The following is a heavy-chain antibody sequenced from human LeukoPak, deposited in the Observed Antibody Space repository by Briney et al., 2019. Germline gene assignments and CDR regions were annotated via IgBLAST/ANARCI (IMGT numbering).Heavy chain of an antibody. V-gene: IGHV1-8*03. J-gene: IGHJ3*02. CDR3: ATPYCSGGSCYSVWYGDAFDI. CDR2: MNPNSGNT. Sequence: GASVKVSCKASGYTFTSYDINWVRQATGQGLEWMGWMNPNSGNTGYAQKFQGRVTITRNTSISTAYMELSSLRSEDTAVYYCATPYCSGGSCYSVWYGDAFDIWGQGTMVTVSS. CDR1: GYTFTSYD. D-gene: IGHD2-15*01.